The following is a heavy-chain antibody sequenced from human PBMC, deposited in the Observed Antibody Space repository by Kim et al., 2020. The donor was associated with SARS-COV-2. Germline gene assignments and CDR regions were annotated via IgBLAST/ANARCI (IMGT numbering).Heavy chain of an antibody. CDR2: IYYSGST. V-gene: IGHV4-59*13. CDR1: GGSISSYY. CDR3: ARDRRAVASYGMDV. J-gene: IGHJ6*02. Sequence: SETLSLTCTVSGGSISSYYWSWIRQPPGKGLEWIGYIYYSGSTNYNHSLTSRVTITVDTPKNQFSLQLSSVTAADTAVYYCARDRRAVASYGMDVWGQGTTATVSS. D-gene: IGHD6-19*01.